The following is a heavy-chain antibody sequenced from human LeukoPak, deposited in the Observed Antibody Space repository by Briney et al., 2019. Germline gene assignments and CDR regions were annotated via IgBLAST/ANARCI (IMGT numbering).Heavy chain of an antibody. V-gene: IGHV1-69*13. CDR3: ARNGYCSGSSCYVYFQH. CDR2: IIPIFGTA. D-gene: IGHD2-15*01. J-gene: IGHJ1*01. Sequence: SVKVSYTASGGTFSSYAISWVRQAPGQGLEWMGGIIPIFGTANYAQKFQGRVTITADESTSTAYMELSSLRSEDTAVYYCARNGYCSGSSCYVYFQHWGQGTLVTVSS. CDR1: GGTFSSYA.